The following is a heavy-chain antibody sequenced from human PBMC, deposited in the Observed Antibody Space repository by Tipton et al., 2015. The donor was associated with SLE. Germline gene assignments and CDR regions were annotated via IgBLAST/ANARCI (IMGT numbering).Heavy chain of an antibody. CDR2: IWFDGSNK. V-gene: IGHV3-33*06. Sequence: SLRLSCAASGFTFRSYGMHWVRQAPGKGLEWVAVIWFDGSNKDYADSVKGRFTISRDNSKNSVYLQMDSLRAEDTAVYYCAKVAQIGYSSSYGLDVWGRGTPVTVFS. CDR3: AKVAQIGYSSSYGLDV. CDR1: GFTFRSYG. D-gene: IGHD6-13*01. J-gene: IGHJ6*02.